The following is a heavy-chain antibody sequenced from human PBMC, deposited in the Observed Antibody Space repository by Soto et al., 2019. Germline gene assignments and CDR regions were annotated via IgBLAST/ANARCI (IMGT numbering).Heavy chain of an antibody. D-gene: IGHD6-6*01. V-gene: IGHV1-18*01. CDR2: ISAYNGNT. Sequence: ASVNVSCKASGYTFTSYGISWVRQAPGQGLEWMGWISAYNGNTNYAQKLQGRVTMTTDTSTSTAYMELRSLRSDDTAVYYCASQIAARHDAFDIWGQGTMVTVSS. J-gene: IGHJ3*02. CDR3: ASQIAARHDAFDI. CDR1: GYTFTSYG.